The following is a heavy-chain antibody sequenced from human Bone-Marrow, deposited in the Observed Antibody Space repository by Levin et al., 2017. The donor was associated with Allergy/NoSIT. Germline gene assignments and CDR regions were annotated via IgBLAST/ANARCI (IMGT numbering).Heavy chain of an antibody. Sequence: RGESLKISCKAFGYTFTGYGIAWVRQAPGQGLDWMGWISAYNGDTDYAQKLQGRVTMTTDTSTSTAYMELRSLTSDDTAVYYCARVPPYYGDSGNGMDVWGQGTTVNVSS. CDR3: ARVPPYYGDSGNGMDV. CDR1: GYTFTGYG. D-gene: IGHD4-17*01. CDR2: ISAYNGDT. J-gene: IGHJ6*02. V-gene: IGHV1-18*01.